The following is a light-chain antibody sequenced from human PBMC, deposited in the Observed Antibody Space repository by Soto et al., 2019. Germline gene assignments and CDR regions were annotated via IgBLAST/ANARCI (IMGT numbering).Light chain of an antibody. CDR1: QSVSSY. V-gene: IGKV3-11*01. CDR3: QQRSNWPT. CDR2: DAS. J-gene: IGKJ4*01. Sequence: EIVLTQSPATLSLSPGERATLSCRASQSVSSYLAWYQQKPGQAPRLLIYDASNRATGIQARFSGSGSGTDFTLTISSLEPEDFAVYYCQQRSNWPTFGGGTKVDI.